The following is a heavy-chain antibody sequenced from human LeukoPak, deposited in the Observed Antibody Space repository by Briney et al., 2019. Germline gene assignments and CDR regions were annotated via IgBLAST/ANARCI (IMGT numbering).Heavy chain of an antibody. J-gene: IGHJ6*02. D-gene: IGHD2-2*01. V-gene: IGHV1-18*01. Sequence: ASVKVSCKASGYTFSSYGISWVRQAPGQGLEWMGWISAYNGNINYAQNLQGRLTLTTDTSTSTAYMELRSLRSDDTAVYYCARDGSVYCSSTSCYSGYYYYDMDVWGQGTTVTVSS. CDR1: GYTFSSYG. CDR2: ISAYNGNI. CDR3: ARDGSVYCSSTSCYSGYYYYDMDV.